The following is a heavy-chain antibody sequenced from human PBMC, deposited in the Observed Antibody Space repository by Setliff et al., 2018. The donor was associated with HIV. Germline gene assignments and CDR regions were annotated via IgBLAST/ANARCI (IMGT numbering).Heavy chain of an antibody. Sequence: SETLSLTCTVSGGSIRTGAYYWGWIRQPPGKGLEWIGSIYYDGRTFYKPSLKSRLTISVDTSKNQFSLKLTSLSAADTAVYYCARDRIEVVVDGPHDVFDVWGRGTTVTVSS. CDR2: IYYDGRT. V-gene: IGHV4-39*07. J-gene: IGHJ3*01. CDR3: ARDRIEVVVDGPHDVFDV. CDR1: GGSIRTGAYY. D-gene: IGHD2-15*01.